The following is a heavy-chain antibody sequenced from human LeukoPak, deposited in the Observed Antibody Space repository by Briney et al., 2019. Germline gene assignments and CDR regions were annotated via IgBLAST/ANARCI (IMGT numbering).Heavy chain of an antibody. V-gene: IGHV1-24*01. Sequence: ASVKVSCKVSGYILSELSMHWVRQPPGKGLEWMGGFDSEEDETIYAQRFQGRISMTEDTSTDTAYMELSSLRSEDTAVYYCATPRALRYSSSWYLFDYWGQGTLVTVSS. CDR1: GYILSELS. CDR2: FDSEEDET. D-gene: IGHD6-13*01. J-gene: IGHJ4*02. CDR3: ATPRALRYSSSWYLFDY.